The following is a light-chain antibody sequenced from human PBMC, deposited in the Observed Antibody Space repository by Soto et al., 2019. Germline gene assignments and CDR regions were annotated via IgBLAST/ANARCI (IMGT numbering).Light chain of an antibody. V-gene: IGKV3-20*01. J-gene: IGKJ1*01. Sequence: EIVLTQSPGTLSLSPGERITLSCRASQSVSSTYLAWYQHKLGQAPRLLIYGASSKASGIPDRFSGSGSGTDFTLTISRLEPEDFAVYYCQQYGSSPRSFGQGTKVDIK. CDR3: QQYGSSPRS. CDR1: QSVSSTY. CDR2: GAS.